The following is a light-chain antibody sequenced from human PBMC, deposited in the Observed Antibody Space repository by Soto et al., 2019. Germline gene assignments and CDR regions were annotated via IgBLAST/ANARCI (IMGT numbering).Light chain of an antibody. V-gene: IGKV3-20*01. J-gene: IGKJ2*01. CDR1: QTITPTF. CDR3: QQYGSSPRT. CDR2: GAS. Sequence: EIVLTQSPGTLSLSPGERATLSCRASQTITPTFLAWYQQKPGQAPRLLIYGASSRATDIPDRFSGSGSGTDFNLTISKLEPEDFAVYYCQQYGSSPRTVGQGTK.